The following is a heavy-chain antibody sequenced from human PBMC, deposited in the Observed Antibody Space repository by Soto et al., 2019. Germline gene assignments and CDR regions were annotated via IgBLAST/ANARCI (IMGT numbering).Heavy chain of an antibody. CDR3: AGIAARPGMNWFDP. V-gene: IGHV1-3*01. J-gene: IGHJ5*02. CDR1: GYTFTSYS. CDR2: TNAGNGNT. D-gene: IGHD6-6*01. Sequence: ASVKVSCKASGYTFTSYSMHWGREAPGQRLEWMGWTNAGNGNTKYSQKFQGRVTITRDTSASTAYMELSSLRSEDTAVYYCAGIAARPGMNWFDPWGQGTLVTVSS.